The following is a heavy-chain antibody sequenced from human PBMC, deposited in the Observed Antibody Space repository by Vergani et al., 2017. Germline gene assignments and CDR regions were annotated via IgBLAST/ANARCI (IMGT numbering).Heavy chain of an antibody. D-gene: IGHD3-10*01. CDR3: ARGGGWVDP. J-gene: IGHJ5*02. Sequence: QVQLQESGPGLVKPSETLSLTCTVSGGSISSYYWSWIRQPPGKGLEWIGYIYYSGSTNYNPSLKSRVTISVDTSKNQFSLKLSSVTAADTAVYYCARGGGWVDPWGQGTLVTVSS. CDR2: IYYSGST. V-gene: IGHV4-59*01. CDR1: GGSISSYY.